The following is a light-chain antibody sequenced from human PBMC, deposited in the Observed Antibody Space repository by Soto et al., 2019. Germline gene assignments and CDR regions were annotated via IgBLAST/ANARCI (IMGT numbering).Light chain of an antibody. V-gene: IGLV2-14*01. J-gene: IGLJ2*01. CDR1: NSDIGAYDY. CDR2: EVT. CDR3: GSYASATLI. Sequence: QSALTQPASVSWSPGQSITISCTGSNSDIGAYDYVSWYQQHPGKPPTLLIYEVTFRPSGVPNRFSGSKSGNTATLTISGLLTEDEADYYCGSYASATLIFGGGTKVTVL.